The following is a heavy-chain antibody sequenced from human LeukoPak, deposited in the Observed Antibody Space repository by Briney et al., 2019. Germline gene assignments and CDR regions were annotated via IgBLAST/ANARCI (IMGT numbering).Heavy chain of an antibody. D-gene: IGHD7-27*01. Sequence: GGSLRLSCAVSGFTFSDYYMSWIRQAPGKGLEWVSYISSSSDYTKYADSVRGRFTISRGNANNALYLQMNSLRVEDTAVYYCARTLLNWGLNNWGQGTLVTVSS. J-gene: IGHJ4*02. V-gene: IGHV3-11*03. CDR1: GFTFSDYY. CDR3: ARTLLNWGLNN. CDR2: ISSSSDYT.